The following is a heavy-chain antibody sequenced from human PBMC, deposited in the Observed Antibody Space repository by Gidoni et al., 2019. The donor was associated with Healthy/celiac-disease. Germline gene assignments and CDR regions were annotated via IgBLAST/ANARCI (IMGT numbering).Heavy chain of an antibody. J-gene: IGHJ4*02. V-gene: IGHV4-34*01. Sequence: QVQLQQWGAGLLKPSETLSLTCAVYGGSFSGYYWSWIRQPPGKGLEWIGEINHSGSTNYNPSLKSRVTISVDTSKNQFSLKLSSVTAADTAVYYCARGGDGYKSPFDYWGQGTLVTVSS. CDR1: GGSFSGYY. CDR3: ARGGDGYKSPFDY. D-gene: IGHD5-12*01. CDR2: INHSGST.